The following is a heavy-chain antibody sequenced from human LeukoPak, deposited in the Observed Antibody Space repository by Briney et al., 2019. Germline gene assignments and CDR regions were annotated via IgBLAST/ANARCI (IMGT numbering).Heavy chain of an antibody. CDR2: ISYDGSNK. V-gene: IGHV3-30*04. J-gene: IGHJ3*02. CDR1: GFTFSSYA. CDR3: ARDLNWGAGALDI. D-gene: IGHD7-27*01. Sequence: SGGSLRLSCAASGFTFSSYAMHWVRQAPGKGLEWVAVISYDGSNKYYADSVKGRFTISRDNAKNSLYLQVNSLRADDTAVYFCARDLNWGAGALDIWGQGTMVTVSS.